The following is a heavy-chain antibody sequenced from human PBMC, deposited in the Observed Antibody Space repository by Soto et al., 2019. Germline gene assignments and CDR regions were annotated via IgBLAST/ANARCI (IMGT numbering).Heavy chain of an antibody. J-gene: IGHJ4*02. CDR3: ARSAYYDILTGYYNVMGY. D-gene: IGHD3-9*01. Sequence: GASVKVSCKASGYTFTSYGISWVRQAPGQGLEWMGWTSAYNGNTNYAQKLQGRVTMTTDTSTSTAYMELRSLRSDDTAVYYCARSAYYDILTGYYNVMGYWGQGTLVTVSS. CDR2: TSAYNGNT. V-gene: IGHV1-18*01. CDR1: GYTFTSYG.